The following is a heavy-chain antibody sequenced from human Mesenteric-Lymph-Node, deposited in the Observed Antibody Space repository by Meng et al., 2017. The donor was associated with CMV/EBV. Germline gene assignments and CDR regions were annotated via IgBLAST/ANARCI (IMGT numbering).Heavy chain of an antibody. CDR3: ATSMVRGVTTHYYYYYGMDV. CDR1: GFTFSSYW. J-gene: IGHJ6*02. D-gene: IGHD3-10*01. CDR2: INSDGSST. V-gene: IGHV3-74*01. Sequence: GESLKISCAASGFTFSSYWMHWVRQAPGKGLVWVSRINSDGSSTSYADSVKGRFTISRDNAKNTLYLQMNSLRAEDTAVYYCATSMVRGVTTHYYYYYGMDVWGQGITVTVSS.